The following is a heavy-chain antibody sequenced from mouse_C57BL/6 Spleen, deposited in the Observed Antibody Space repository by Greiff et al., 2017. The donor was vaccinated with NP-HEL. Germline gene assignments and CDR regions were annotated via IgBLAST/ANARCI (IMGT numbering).Heavy chain of an antibody. CDR3: TLRYYYGSSGYFDY. D-gene: IGHD1-1*01. CDR2: IDPENGDT. CDR1: GFNIKDDY. V-gene: IGHV14-4*01. J-gene: IGHJ2*01. Sequence: EVQLQQSGAELVRPGASVKLSCTASGFNIKDDYMHWVKQRPEQGLEWIGWIDPENGDTEYGSKFQGKATITADTSSNTAYLQLSSLTSEDTAVYYCTLRYYYGSSGYFDYWGQGTTLTVSS.